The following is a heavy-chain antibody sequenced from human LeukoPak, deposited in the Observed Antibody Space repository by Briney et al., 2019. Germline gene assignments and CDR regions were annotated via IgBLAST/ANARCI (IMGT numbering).Heavy chain of an antibody. CDR1: GGSISSYY. CDR2: IYTSGST. CDR3: ARFSYDSSGYYSFDY. Sequence: PSETLSLTCTVSGGSISSYYWSWIRQPAGKGLEWIGRIYTSGSTNYNPSLKSRVTMSVDTSKNQFSLKLSSVTAADMAVYYCARFSYDSSGYYSFDYWGQETLVTVSS. J-gene: IGHJ4*02. D-gene: IGHD3-22*01. V-gene: IGHV4-4*07.